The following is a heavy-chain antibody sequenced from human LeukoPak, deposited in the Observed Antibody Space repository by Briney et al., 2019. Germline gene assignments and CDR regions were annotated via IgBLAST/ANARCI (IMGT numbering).Heavy chain of an antibody. CDR2: MSNSGST. D-gene: IGHD3-3*01. CDR3: AKDSTTIFGVVSDYYGMDV. CDR1: GGSISSYY. J-gene: IGHJ6*02. V-gene: IGHV4-4*08. Sequence: SETLSLTCTVSGGSISSYYWSWIRQPPGEGLEWIGYMSNSGSTNSNPSLRSRVTISVDTSKNQFSLKLSSVTAADTAVYYCAKDSTTIFGVVSDYYGMDVWGQGTTVTVSS.